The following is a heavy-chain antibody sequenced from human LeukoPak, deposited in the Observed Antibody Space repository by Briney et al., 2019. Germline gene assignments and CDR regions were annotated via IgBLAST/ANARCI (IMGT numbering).Heavy chain of an antibody. D-gene: IGHD4-17*01. J-gene: IGHJ5*02. Sequence: SETLSLTCTVSGRSVSSGDYYWSWIRQPPGKGLEWIGYIYYSGSTYYNPSLKSQVTISVDTSKNQFSLKLSSVTAADTAVYYCARYGDSAWFDPWGQGTLVTVSS. CDR1: GRSVSSGDYY. V-gene: IGHV4-30-4*01. CDR2: IYYSGST. CDR3: ARYGDSAWFDP.